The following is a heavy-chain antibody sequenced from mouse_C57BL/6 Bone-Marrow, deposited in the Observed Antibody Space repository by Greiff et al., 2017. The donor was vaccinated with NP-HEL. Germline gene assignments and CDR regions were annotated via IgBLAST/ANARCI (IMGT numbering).Heavy chain of an antibody. D-gene: IGHD1-1*01. CDR3: ESPYYYGSRWAMDY. CDR2: INPSSGYT. J-gene: IGHJ4*01. Sequence: QVQLQQSGAELARPGASVKMSCKASGYTFTSYTMHWVKQRPGQGLEWIGYINPSSGYTKYNQKFKDKATLTADKSSSTAYMQLSSLTSEDSAVYYCESPYYYGSRWAMDYWGQGTSVTVSS. V-gene: IGHV1-4*01. CDR1: GYTFTSYT.